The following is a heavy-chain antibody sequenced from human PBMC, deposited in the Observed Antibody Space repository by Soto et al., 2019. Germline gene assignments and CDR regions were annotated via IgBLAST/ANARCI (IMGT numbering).Heavy chain of an antibody. V-gene: IGHV4-59*01. CDR2: IYYSGST. D-gene: IGHD2-21*01. CDR3: ARRVGLRYYYYYYGMDV. J-gene: IGHJ6*02. CDR1: CGSISSYY. Sequence: PSETLSLTCTVSCGSISSYYWSWIRQPPGKGLEWIGYIYYSGSTNYNPSLKSRVTISVDASKNQFSLKLSSVTAADTAVYYCARRVGLRYYYYYYGMDVWGQGTTVTVSS.